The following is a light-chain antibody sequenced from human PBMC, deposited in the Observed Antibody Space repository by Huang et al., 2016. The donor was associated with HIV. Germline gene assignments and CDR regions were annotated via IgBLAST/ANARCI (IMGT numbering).Light chain of an antibody. CDR1: QILLSNSNNKNY. J-gene: IGKJ2*01. V-gene: IGKV4-1*01. CDR3: QQHYSSPPT. Sequence: DIVMTQSPDSLAVSLRERATINGKSRQILLSNSNNKNYLAWYPQKPGQQPNLLIYWASSRKSGVHDRFSGSGSETDFTLTISSLQAEDVAVYYCQQHYSSPPTFGQGTKLEIK. CDR2: WAS.